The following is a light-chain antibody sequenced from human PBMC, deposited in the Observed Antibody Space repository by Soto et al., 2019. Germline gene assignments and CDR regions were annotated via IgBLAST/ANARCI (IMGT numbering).Light chain of an antibody. CDR3: SSYTSGSSHYV. CDR1: SSDVGAYYS. J-gene: IGLJ1*01. CDR2: GVT. Sequence: QSVLTQPASVSGSPGQSITISCTGTSSDVGAYYSVSWYQHHPGKAPKLIIYGVTNRPSGVSNRFSGSKSGNTASLTISGLLAEDEADYHCSSYTSGSSHYVFGTGTKVTVL. V-gene: IGLV2-14*01.